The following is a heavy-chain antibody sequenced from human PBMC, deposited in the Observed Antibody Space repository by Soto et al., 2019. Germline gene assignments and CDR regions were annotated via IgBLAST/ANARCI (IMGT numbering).Heavy chain of an antibody. V-gene: IGHV1-18*01. CDR1: GHIFTNFG. D-gene: IGHD6-13*01. J-gene: IGHJ6*02. CDR2: ISGYNDNT. CDR3: VRDSSSWFYYYYGMDV. Sequence: QVQLKQSGPEVRKPGASVRVSCKASGHIFTNFGISWVRQAPGQGLEWMGWISGYNDNTHYAQKLQGRVSMTTDTSTGTAYMDLRSLRSDDTAIYYCVRDSSSWFYYYYGMDVWGQGTTVTVSS.